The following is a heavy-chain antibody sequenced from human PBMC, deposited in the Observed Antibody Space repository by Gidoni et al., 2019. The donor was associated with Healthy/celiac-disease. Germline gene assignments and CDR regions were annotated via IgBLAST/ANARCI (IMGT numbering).Heavy chain of an antibody. J-gene: IGHJ4*02. D-gene: IGHD3-9*01. CDR3: ARSGKGLYYDILTGYFL. CDR1: TSGYY. CDR2: IYHSGST. V-gene: IGHV4-38-2*01. Sequence: TSGYYWGWIRQPPGKGLEWIGSIYHSGSTYYNPSLKSRVTISVDTSKNQFSLKLSSVTAADTAVYYCARSGKGLYYDILTGYFLWGQGTLVTVSS.